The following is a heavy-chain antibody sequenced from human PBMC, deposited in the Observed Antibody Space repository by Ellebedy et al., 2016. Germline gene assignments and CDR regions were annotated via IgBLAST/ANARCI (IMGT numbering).Heavy chain of an antibody. D-gene: IGHD2-21*01. CDR1: GDAVSRNMTA. CDR3: ARGIGQLALFN. J-gene: IGHJ4*02. CDR2: TYYRSAWYE. V-gene: IGHV6-1*01. Sequence: SETLSLXXDVSGDAVSRNMTAWHRIRQSPSRGLEWLGRTYYRSAWYEDYASSVKGRIVIRPDISKNQFSLQLKSVTPEDTAVYYCARGIGQLALFNWGQGSLVTVSS.